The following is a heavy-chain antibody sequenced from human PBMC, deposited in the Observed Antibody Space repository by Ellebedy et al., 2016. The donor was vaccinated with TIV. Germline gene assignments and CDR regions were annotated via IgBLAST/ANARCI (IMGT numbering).Heavy chain of an antibody. CDR1: GFPFSNFE. V-gene: IGHV3-48*03. D-gene: IGHD2-15*01. J-gene: IGHJ6*02. CDR2: ISSSGTTK. Sequence: PGGSLRLSCAASGFPFSNFEFNWVRQSPGKGLEWVSYISSSGTTKYYADSVKGRFTISRDNAKNSLYLQMNSLRAEDTAVYYCAAAHYYFYGKDVWGQGTRVTVSS. CDR3: AAAHYYFYGKDV.